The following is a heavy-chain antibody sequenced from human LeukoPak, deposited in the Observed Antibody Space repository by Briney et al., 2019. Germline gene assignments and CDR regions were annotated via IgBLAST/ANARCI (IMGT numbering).Heavy chain of an antibody. J-gene: IGHJ4*02. CDR3: ARPIDGSFDY. V-gene: IGHV3-74*01. CDR1: GFSFSTYW. D-gene: IGHD1-26*01. CDR2: INGDGSRT. Sequence: GGSLRLSCAASGFSFSTYWMHWVRQAPGEGPVWVSHINGDGSRTNSADSVKGRFTISRDNAKNTLYLQMNSLRAEDTAVYYCARPIDGSFDYWGQGTLVTVSS.